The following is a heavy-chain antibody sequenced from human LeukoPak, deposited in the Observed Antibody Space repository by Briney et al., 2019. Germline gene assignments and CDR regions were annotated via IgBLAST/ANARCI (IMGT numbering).Heavy chain of an antibody. CDR3: AKQTRYDTPAGGRGFDY. J-gene: IGHJ4*02. D-gene: IGHD3-22*01. CDR1: GFTFSSYG. V-gene: IGHV3-23*01. Sequence: PGGSLRLSCAASGFTFSSYGMHWVRQAPGEGLEWVSGISGSGTITYYADSVKGRFTIARDNSKSTLFLEMSSLRAEDTAVYYCAKQTRYDTPAGGRGFDYWGQGTLVTVSS. CDR2: ISGSGTIT.